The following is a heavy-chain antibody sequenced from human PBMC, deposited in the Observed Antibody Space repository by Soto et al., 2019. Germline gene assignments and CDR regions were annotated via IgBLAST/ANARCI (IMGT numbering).Heavy chain of an antibody. CDR1: GGSISSSSYY. Sequence: SETLSLTCIVSGGSISSSSYYWGWIRQPPGKGREWIGSIYYSGSTYYNPSLKIRVAISVDTSKNQLSLKLSSVTAAVTAVSNCARHSARNWFDPWGQGTLVTVSS. CDR3: ARHSARNWFDP. D-gene: IGHD6-6*01. CDR2: IYYSGST. V-gene: IGHV4-39*01. J-gene: IGHJ5*02.